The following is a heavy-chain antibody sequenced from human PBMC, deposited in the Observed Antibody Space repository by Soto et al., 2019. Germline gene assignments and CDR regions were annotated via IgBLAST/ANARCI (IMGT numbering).Heavy chain of an antibody. CDR1: GITFDTYG. V-gene: IGHV3-30*18. J-gene: IGHJ4*02. Sequence: GGSLRLSCTASGITFDTYGMHWVRQTPGKGLEWVAVVSYDGSHKYYGDSVKGRFTISRDDAKNTVYLQMDSLGVEDTAVYYCAKEMYPRTVLDSSSPWGDYWGQGTLVTVSS. CDR3: AKEMYPRTVLDSSSPWGDY. D-gene: IGHD6-6*01. CDR2: VSYDGSHK.